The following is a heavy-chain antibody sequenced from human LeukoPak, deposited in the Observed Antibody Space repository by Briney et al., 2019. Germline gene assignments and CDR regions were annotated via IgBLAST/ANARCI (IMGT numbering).Heavy chain of an antibody. J-gene: IGHJ4*02. V-gene: IGHV3-73*01. Sequence: GGSLRLSCAASGFTFSGSAMHWVRQASGKGLEGVGRIRSKANSYATAYAASVKGRFTISRDDSKNTAYLQMNSLKTEDTAVYYCTRPYCSSTSCYDYWGQGTLVTVSS. D-gene: IGHD2-2*01. CDR3: TRPYCSSTSCYDY. CDR1: GFTFSGSA. CDR2: IRSKANSYAT.